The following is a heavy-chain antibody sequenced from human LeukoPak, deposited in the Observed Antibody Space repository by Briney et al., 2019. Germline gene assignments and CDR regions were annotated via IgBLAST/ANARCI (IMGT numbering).Heavy chain of an antibody. D-gene: IGHD4-17*01. CDR2: IYPSDSDM. CDR3: ARLYGKEFDY. CDR1: GYYFTTNS. Sequence: GESLQISCKGSGYYFTTNSIGWVRQMPGKGLEWMGIIYPSDSDMRYSPSFQGQVTISADKPISTAYLQWSSLRASDTAMYYCARLYGKEFDYWGQGTLVTVSS. V-gene: IGHV5-51*01. J-gene: IGHJ4*02.